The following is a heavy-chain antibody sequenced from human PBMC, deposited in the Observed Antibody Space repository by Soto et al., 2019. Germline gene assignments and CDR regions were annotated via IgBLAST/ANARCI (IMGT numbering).Heavy chain of an antibody. J-gene: IGHJ6*02. V-gene: IGHV3-23*01. CDR3: AKNPGRGSNWADYYYYGMDV. Sequence: TGGSLRLSCAASGFTFSSYAMSWVRQAPGKGLEWVSAISGSGGSTYYADSVKGRFTISRDNSKNTLYLQMNSLRAEDTAVYYCAKNPGRGSNWADYYYYGMDVWGQGTTVTV. CDR1: GFTFSSYA. CDR2: ISGSGGST. D-gene: IGHD3-10*01.